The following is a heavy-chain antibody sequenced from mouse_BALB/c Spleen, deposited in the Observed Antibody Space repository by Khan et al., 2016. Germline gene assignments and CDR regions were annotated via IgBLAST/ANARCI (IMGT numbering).Heavy chain of an antibody. CDR3: TRSPTATRYFDV. J-gene: IGHJ1*01. CDR2: IRYSGSK. Sequence: EVQLQESGPGLVKPSQSLSLTCTVTGYSITSDYAWNWIRQFPGNKLEWLGYIRYSGSKTDNPSPKSRISITRDKSKNQLFLQLYSVTTEDTATYYCTRSPTATRYFDVWGAGTTVTVSS. CDR1: GYSITSDYA. D-gene: IGHD1-2*01. V-gene: IGHV3-2*02.